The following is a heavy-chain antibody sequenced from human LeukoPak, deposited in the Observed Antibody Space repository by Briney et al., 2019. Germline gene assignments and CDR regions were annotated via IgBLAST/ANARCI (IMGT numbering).Heavy chain of an antibody. V-gene: IGHV1-2*06. Sequence: ASVKVSCKASGYTFTGYYMHWVRQAPGQGLEWMGRINPNSGGTNYAQKFQGRVTMTRDTSTSTAYMELSRLRSDDTAVYYCAKGYSSSRYGAFDIWGQGTMVTVSS. CDR3: AKGYSSSRYGAFDI. J-gene: IGHJ3*02. D-gene: IGHD6-13*01. CDR2: INPNSGGT. CDR1: GYTFTGYY.